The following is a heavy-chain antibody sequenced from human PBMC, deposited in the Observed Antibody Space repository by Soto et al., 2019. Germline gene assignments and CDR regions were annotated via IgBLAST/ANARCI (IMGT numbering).Heavy chain of an antibody. D-gene: IGHD2-2*01. V-gene: IGHV1-18*01. CDR3: ARDLYCSSTSCYLDP. CDR1: GYTFTSYG. J-gene: IGHJ5*02. Sequence: GASVKVSCKASGYTFTSYGISWVRQAPGQGLEWMGWISAYNGNTNYAQKLQGRVTMTTDTSTSTAYMELRSLRSDDTAVYYCARDLYCSSTSCYLDPWGQGTLVTVSS. CDR2: ISAYNGNT.